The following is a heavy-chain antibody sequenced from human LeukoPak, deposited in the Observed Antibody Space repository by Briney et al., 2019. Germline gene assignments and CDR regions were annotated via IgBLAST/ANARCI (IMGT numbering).Heavy chain of an antibody. CDR2: IYYSGST. D-gene: IGHD3-22*01. J-gene: IGHJ4*02. V-gene: IGHV4-59*01. CDR1: GGSISSYY. Sequence: SETLSLTCTVSGGSISSYYWSWIRQPPGKGLEWIGYIYYSGSTNYNPSLKSRVTISVDTSKNQFSLKLSSVTAADTAVSYCAGASYDSSGVHWGQGTLVTVSS. CDR3: AGASYDSSGVH.